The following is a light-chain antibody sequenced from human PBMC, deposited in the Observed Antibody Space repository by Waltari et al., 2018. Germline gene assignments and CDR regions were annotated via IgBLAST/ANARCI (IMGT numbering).Light chain of an antibody. V-gene: IGKV3-20*01. CDR1: QSVGRT. CDR2: GAS. CDR3: QHYVRLPVT. J-gene: IGKJ1*01. Sequence: IVLTQSPGTLSLSPGERATLSCRASQSVGRTLAWYQKRPGQAPRLLIYGASTRATAIPDRFSGSGSGTDSSLTISRLEPEDFAVYYCQHYVRLPVTFGQGTTVEIK.